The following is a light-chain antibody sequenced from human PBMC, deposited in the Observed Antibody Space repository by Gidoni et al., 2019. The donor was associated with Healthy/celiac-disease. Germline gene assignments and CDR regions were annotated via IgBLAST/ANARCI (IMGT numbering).Light chain of an antibody. V-gene: IGLV3-21*04. J-gene: IGLJ1*01. CDR3: QVWDSSSDHYV. Sequence: SYVLPQPPSVSVAPGKTARITCGGNNIGSKSVHWYQQKPGQAPVLVIYYDSDRPSGIPERFSGSNSGNTATLTISRVEAGDEADYYCQVWDSSSDHYVFGTGTKVTDL. CDR1: NIGSKS. CDR2: YDS.